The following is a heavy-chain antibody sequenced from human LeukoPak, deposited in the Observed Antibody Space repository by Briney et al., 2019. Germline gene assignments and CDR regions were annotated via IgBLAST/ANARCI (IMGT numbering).Heavy chain of an antibody. D-gene: IGHD3-16*01. CDR2: INMYTANP. V-gene: IGHV7-4-1*02. J-gene: IGHJ4*02. Sequence: GASVKVSCKTTGYTFDNYAINWVRQAPGQGLEWMGWINMYTANPAYAQGFTERFVFSLDTSVTTAYLQISNLKTEDTAVYYCARHDNDDDFDYWGQGTLVTVSS. CDR3: ARHDNDDDFDY. CDR1: GYTFDNYA.